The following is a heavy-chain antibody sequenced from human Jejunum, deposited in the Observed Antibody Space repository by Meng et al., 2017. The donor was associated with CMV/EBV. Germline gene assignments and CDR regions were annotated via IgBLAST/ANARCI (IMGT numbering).Heavy chain of an antibody. CDR2: IRFDGSYK. CDR1: GFTFSNYG. Sequence: AASGFTFSNYGMHWVRQAPGKGLEWVAFIRFDGSYKYYADSVKGRFTISRDNAKNSLYLQMNSLRAEDTAVYYCARERAARLDFDSWGQGTLVTVSS. D-gene: IGHD6-6*01. J-gene: IGHJ4*02. V-gene: IGHV3-30*02. CDR3: ARERAARLDFDS.